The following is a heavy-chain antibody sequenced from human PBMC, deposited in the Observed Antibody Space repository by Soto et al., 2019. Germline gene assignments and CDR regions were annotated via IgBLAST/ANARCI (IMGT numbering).Heavy chain of an antibody. CDR1: GFTFSSYS. CDR3: ATSRRLRRTPYYFDY. Sequence: GGSLRLSCAASGFTFSSYSMNWVRQAPGKGLEWVSYISSSSSTIYYADSVKGRFTISRDNAKNSLYLQMNSLRAEDTAVYYCATSRRLRRTPYYFDYWGQGTLVTVSS. CDR2: ISSSSSTI. J-gene: IGHJ4*02. V-gene: IGHV3-48*01. D-gene: IGHD4-17*01.